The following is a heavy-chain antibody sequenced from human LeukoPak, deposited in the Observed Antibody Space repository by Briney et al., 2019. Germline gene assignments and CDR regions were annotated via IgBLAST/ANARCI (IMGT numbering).Heavy chain of an antibody. Sequence: GGSLRLSCAASGFTFSSYGMHWLRQAPGKGLEWVAVISYDGSNKYYADSVKGRFTISRDNSKNTLYLQMNSLRAEDTAVYYCAKGFNRWWWELLPYYGMDVWGQGTTVTVSS. CDR1: GFTFSSYG. CDR2: ISYDGSNK. D-gene: IGHD1-26*01. J-gene: IGHJ6*02. CDR3: AKGFNRWWWELLPYYGMDV. V-gene: IGHV3-30*18.